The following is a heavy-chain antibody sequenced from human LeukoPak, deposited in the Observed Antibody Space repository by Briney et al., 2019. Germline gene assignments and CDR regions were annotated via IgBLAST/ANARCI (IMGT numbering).Heavy chain of an antibody. Sequence: ASVTVSCKASGYTFTTYGVSWVRQAPGQGLEWMGWISAYSGNTNYPQKLQGRVTMTTNTSTSTAYMALRSLKSDDTAVYYCARDGLSYTNPNNWFDPWGQGTLVTVSS. D-gene: IGHD2-2*02. V-gene: IGHV1-18*01. CDR1: GYTFTTYG. CDR3: ARDGLSYTNPNNWFDP. CDR2: ISAYSGNT. J-gene: IGHJ5*02.